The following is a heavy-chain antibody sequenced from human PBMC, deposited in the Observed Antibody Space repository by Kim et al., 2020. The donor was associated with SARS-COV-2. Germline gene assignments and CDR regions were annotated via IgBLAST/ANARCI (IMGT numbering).Heavy chain of an antibody. CDR1: GFTFRNYQ. D-gene: IGHD1-26*01. CDR3: AGGRGRF. J-gene: IGHJ3*01. Sequence: GGSLRLSCVASGFTFRNYQMNWVRQAPEKGLEWVANIKQDGSEKYYVDSVKGRFSISRDNAKNSLYLQMNSLRAEDTAVYYCAGGRGRFWGQGTMVTVSS. CDR2: IKQDGSEK. V-gene: IGHV3-7*04.